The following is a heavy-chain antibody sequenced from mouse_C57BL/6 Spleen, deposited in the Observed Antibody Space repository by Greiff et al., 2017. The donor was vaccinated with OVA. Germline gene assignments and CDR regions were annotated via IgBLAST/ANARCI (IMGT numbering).Heavy chain of an antibody. CDR2: IDPSDSET. CDR1: GYTFTSYW. J-gene: IGHJ1*03. CDR3: ARFTTVVAEDWYFGV. V-gene: IGHV1-52*01. Sequence: QVQLQQPGAELVRPGSSVKLSCKASGYTFTSYWMHWVKQRPIQGLEWIGNIDPSDSETHYNQKFKDKATLTVDKSSSTAYMQLSSLTSEDSAVYYCARFTTVVAEDWYFGVWGTGTTVTVSS. D-gene: IGHD1-1*01.